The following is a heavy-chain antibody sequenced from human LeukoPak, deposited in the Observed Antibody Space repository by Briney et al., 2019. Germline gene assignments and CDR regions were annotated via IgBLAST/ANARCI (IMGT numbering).Heavy chain of an antibody. J-gene: IGHJ5*02. CDR2: IYYSGST. Sequence: SETLSLTCTVSGDSISSSSYYWGWIRQPPGKGLEWIGSIYYSGSTYYNPSLKSRVTISVDTSKNQFSLKLSSVTAADTAVYYCARGWFGPWGQGTLVTVSS. CDR1: GDSISSSSYY. V-gene: IGHV4-39*01. CDR3: ARGWFGP.